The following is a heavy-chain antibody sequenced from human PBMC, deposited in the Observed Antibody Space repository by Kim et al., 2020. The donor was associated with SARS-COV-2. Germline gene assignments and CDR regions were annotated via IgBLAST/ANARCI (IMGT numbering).Heavy chain of an antibody. V-gene: IGHV3-74*01. CDR3: ARGNYYGMDV. Sequence: TTYYADSVKGRFTISRDHAKNTLYLQMNSLRAEDTAVYYCARGNYYGMDVWGQGTTVTVSS. J-gene: IGHJ6*02. CDR2: TT.